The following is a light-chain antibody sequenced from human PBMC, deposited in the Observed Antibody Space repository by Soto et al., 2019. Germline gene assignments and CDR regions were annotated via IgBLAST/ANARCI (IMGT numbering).Light chain of an antibody. CDR3: QHRSNWPPWT. Sequence: EIVLTQSPATLSLSPGGRATLSCRASQSVSTYLAWFQQKPGQAPRLLIYDASNRATGIPARFSGSGSGTDFTLTISSLEPEDFAVYYCQHRSNWPPWTFGQGTKVEIK. J-gene: IGKJ1*01. V-gene: IGKV3-11*01. CDR2: DAS. CDR1: QSVSTY.